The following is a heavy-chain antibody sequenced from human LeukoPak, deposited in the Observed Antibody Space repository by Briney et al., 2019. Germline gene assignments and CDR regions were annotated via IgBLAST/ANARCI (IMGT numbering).Heavy chain of an antibody. D-gene: IGHD3-22*01. CDR3: AKNYYYDNTGYWGAFDI. CDR1: GYTFTIYG. J-gene: IGHJ3*02. V-gene: IGHV1-18*01. Sequence: ASVTVSFTASGYTFTIYGIGWVRPAPGPGLEWMGWISTYNGKRNYAQKFQDRVTMTTDTSTSTAYMELRSLRSDDTAIYHCAKNYYYDNTGYWGAFDIWGQGTMVTVSS. CDR2: ISTYNGKR.